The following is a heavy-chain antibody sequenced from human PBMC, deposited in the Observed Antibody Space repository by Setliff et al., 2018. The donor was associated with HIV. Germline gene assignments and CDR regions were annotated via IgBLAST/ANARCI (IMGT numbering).Heavy chain of an antibody. Sequence: PSETLSLTCTVSGGSIRSSSFYWGWIRQPPGKGLEWIGSIYYSGSTYYNSSLKSRVTISVDTSKNQFFLKLNSVTAADTAVYYCSRSDFWVGYTALYNWFDPWGQGTLVTVSS. D-gene: IGHD3-3*01. CDR2: IYYSGST. CDR3: SRSDFWVGYTALYNWFDP. CDR1: GGSIRSSSFY. V-gene: IGHV4-39*01. J-gene: IGHJ5*02.